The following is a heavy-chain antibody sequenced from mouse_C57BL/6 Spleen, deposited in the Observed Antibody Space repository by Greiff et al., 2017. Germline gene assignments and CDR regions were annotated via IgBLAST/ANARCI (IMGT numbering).Heavy chain of an antibody. CDR1: GFNIKDDY. J-gene: IGHJ1*03. CDR2: IDPENGDT. V-gene: IGHV14-4*01. CDR3: TPTTVVDWYFDV. D-gene: IGHD1-1*01. Sequence: EVQLVESGAELVRPGASVKLSCTASGFNIKDDYMHWVKQRPEQGLEWIGWIDPENGDTEYASKFQGKATITADTSSNTAYLQLSSLTSEDTAVYYCTPTTVVDWYFDVWGTGTTVTVSS.